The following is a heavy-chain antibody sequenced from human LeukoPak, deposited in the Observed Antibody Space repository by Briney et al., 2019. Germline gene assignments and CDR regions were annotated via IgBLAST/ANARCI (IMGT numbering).Heavy chain of an antibody. V-gene: IGHV4-61*02. J-gene: IGHJ4*02. CDR3: ARDNRRSGSYRLDY. Sequence: SSQTLSLTCTVSGGSISSGSYYWSWIRQPAGQGLEWIGRIYTSGSTNYNPSLKSRVTISVDTSKNQFSLKLSSVTAADTAVYYCARDNRRSGSYRLDYWGQGTLVTVSS. CDR2: IYTSGST. D-gene: IGHD1-26*01. CDR1: GGSISSGSYY.